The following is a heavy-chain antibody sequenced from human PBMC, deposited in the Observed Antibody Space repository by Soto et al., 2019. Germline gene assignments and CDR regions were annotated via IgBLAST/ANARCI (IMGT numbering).Heavy chain of an antibody. CDR1: GFTFSDYY. J-gene: IGHJ4*02. Sequence: LRLSCAASGFTFSDYYMSWIRQAPGKGLEWVSYISSSSSYTNYADSVKGRFTISRDNAKNSLYLQMNSLRAEDTAVYYCARVAPFITMIVVALDYWGQGTLVTVSS. CDR2: ISSSSSYT. D-gene: IGHD3-22*01. CDR3: ARVAPFITMIVVALDY. V-gene: IGHV3-11*06.